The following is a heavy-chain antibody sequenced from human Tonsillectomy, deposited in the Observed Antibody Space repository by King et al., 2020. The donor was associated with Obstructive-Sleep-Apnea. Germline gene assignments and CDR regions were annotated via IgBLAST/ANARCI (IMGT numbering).Heavy chain of an antibody. J-gene: IGHJ4*02. CDR3: ARHLYSSGYLGCFDY. Sequence: QVQLQESGPGLVKPSGTLSLTCTVSGGSMSRFYWSWIRQPPGKGPEWIGYIYYSGSPNYNPSLKSRVTISVDTSKNQFSLNLTSVTAADTAVYYCARHLYSSGYLGCFDYWGQGTLVTVSS. CDR2: IYYSGSP. CDR1: GGSMSRFY. D-gene: IGHD6-19*01. V-gene: IGHV4-59*08.